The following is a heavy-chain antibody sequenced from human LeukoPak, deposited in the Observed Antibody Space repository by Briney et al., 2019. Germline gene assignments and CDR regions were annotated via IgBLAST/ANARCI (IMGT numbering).Heavy chain of an antibody. V-gene: IGHV3-23*01. CDR2: ISGSGGST. CDR3: ARDRYSSSSLYYYYYMDV. Sequence: GGSLRLSCAASGFTFSSYGMSWVRQAPGKGLEWVSAISGSGGSTYYADSVKGRFTISRDNSKNTLYLQMNSLRAEDTAVYYCARDRYSSSSLYYYYYMDVWGKGTTVTVSS. J-gene: IGHJ6*03. D-gene: IGHD6-6*01. CDR1: GFTFSSYG.